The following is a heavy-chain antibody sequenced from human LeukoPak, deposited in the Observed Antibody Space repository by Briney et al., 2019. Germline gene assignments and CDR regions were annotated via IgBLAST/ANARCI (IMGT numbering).Heavy chain of an antibody. D-gene: IGHD2-2*02. V-gene: IGHV4-30-2*01. CDR1: GGSISSGGYY. CDR2: IYHSGST. Sequence: KSSETLSLTCTVSGGSISSGGYYWSWIRQPPGKGLEWLGYIYHSGSTYYNPSLKSRVTISVDRSKNQFSLKLSSVTAADTAVYYCAREGSCSSTSCYTDYYYYYMDVWGKGTTVTVSS. CDR3: AREGSCSSTSCYTDYYYYYMDV. J-gene: IGHJ6*03.